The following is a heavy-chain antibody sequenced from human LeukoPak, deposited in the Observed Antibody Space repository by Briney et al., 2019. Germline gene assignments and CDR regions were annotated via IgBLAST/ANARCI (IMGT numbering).Heavy chain of an antibody. CDR2: IIPILGIA. CDR3: ARVDGEYQLLYGVDYYYMDV. J-gene: IGHJ6*03. Sequence: ASVKVSRKASGGTFSSYAISWVRQAPGQGLEWMGRIIPILGIANYAQKFQGRVTITADKSTSTAYMELSSLRSEDTAVYYCARVDGEYQLLYGVDYYYMDVWGKGTTVTVSS. CDR1: GGTFSSYA. D-gene: IGHD2-2*02. V-gene: IGHV1-69*04.